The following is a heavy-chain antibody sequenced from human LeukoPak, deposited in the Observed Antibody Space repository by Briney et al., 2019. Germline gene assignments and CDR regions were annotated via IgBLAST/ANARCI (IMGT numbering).Heavy chain of an antibody. Sequence: PGGSLRLSCAASGFAFSTYSMNRVRQAPGKGLEWLSYITSVSSTIYYTDSVKGRFTISRDNAKNSLYLQMNSLRAEDTAVYYCARVRGGGGSFDIWGLGTMVTVCS. CDR1: GFAFSTYS. CDR3: ARVRGGGGSFDI. V-gene: IGHV3-48*01. J-gene: IGHJ3*02. D-gene: IGHD3-16*01. CDR2: ITSVSSTI.